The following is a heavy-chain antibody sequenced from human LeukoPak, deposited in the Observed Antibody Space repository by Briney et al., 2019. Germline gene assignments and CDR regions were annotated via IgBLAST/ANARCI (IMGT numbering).Heavy chain of an antibody. J-gene: IGHJ4*02. Sequence: GGSLRLSCAASGFTFSSYAMSWVRQAPGKGLEWVSAISGSGGSTYYADSVKGRFTISRDNSKNTLYLQMNSLRAEDTAVYYCAKDLYYDSSGYYLRPFDYWGQGTLVTVSS. CDR2: ISGSGGST. CDR3: AKDLYYDSSGYYLRPFDY. CDR1: GFTFSSYA. D-gene: IGHD3-22*01. V-gene: IGHV3-23*01.